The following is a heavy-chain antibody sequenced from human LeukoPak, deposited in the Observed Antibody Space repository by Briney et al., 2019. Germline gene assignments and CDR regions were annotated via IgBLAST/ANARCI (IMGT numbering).Heavy chain of an antibody. V-gene: IGHV4-59*01. Sequence: PSETLSLTCTVSGGSISSYYWSWIRQPPGKGLEWIGYIYYSGSTNHNPSLKSRVTISVDTSKNQFSLKLSSVTAADTAVYYCARDPSGSSGLYFDYWGQGTLVTVSS. D-gene: IGHD1-26*01. J-gene: IGHJ4*02. CDR3: ARDPSGSSGLYFDY. CDR2: IYYSGST. CDR1: GGSISSYY.